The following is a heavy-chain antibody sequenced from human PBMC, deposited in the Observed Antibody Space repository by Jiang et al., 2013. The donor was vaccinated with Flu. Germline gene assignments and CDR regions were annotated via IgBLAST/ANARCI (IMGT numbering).Heavy chain of an antibody. J-gene: IGHJ4*02. D-gene: IGHD3-10*01. Sequence: PGLVKPSETLSLTCIVSGGSITSHSWNWIRQSPGKAPESIGYISYSGTTNYNPSLKSRVTISLDTSKTQFSLTLRSVTAADSAVYYCARQSLYYRTFDSWGQGLLVTVSS. CDR1: GGSITSHS. CDR2: ISYSGTT. CDR3: ARQSLYYRTFDS. V-gene: IGHV4-59*08.